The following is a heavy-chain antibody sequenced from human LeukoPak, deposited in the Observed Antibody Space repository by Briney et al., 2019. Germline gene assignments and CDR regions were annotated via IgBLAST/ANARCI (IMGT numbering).Heavy chain of an antibody. V-gene: IGHV5-51*01. CDR3: AAPKGAVAGTQDAFDI. J-gene: IGHJ3*02. CDR1: GYSFTSYW. Sequence: GESLKISCKGSGYSFTSYWIGWVRQMPGKGLEWMGIIYPGDSDTRYSPSFQGQVTISADKSISTAYLQWSSLKASDTAMYYCAAPKGAVAGTQDAFDIWGQGTMVTVSS. D-gene: IGHD6-13*01. CDR2: IYPGDSDT.